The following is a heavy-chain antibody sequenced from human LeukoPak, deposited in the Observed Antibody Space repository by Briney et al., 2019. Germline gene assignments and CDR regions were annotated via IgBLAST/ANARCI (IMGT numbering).Heavy chain of an antibody. D-gene: IGHD3-10*01. V-gene: IGHV1-18*01. Sequence: ASVKVSCKASGYTFTSYGISWVRQAPGQGLEWMGWISAYNGSTNYAQKLQGRVTMTTDTSTSTAYMELRSLRSDDTAVYYCARVYGSGSYYLHFDYWGQGTLVTVSS. CDR3: ARVYGSGSYYLHFDY. CDR2: ISAYNGST. CDR1: GYTFTSYG. J-gene: IGHJ4*02.